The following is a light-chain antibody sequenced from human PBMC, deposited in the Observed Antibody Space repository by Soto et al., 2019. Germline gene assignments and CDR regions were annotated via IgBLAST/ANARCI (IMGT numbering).Light chain of an antibody. V-gene: IGKV3-11*01. J-gene: IGKJ4*01. CDR3: QQRSNWPPLT. Sequence: DIVLTQSPGTLSLSPGERATLSCRASQTVRNNYLAWYQQKPGQAPRLLIFDASNRATGIAARFSGSGSGTDFTLTISSLEPEDFAVYYCQQRSNWPPLTFGGGTKVDI. CDR2: DAS. CDR1: QTVRNNY.